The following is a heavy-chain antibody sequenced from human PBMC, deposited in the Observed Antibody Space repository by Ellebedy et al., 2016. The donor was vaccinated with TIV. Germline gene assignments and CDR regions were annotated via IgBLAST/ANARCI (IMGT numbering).Heavy chain of an antibody. CDR2: IYYSGST. CDR3: ARHAERTTVDVFPFDS. J-gene: IGHJ4*02. V-gene: IGHV4-59*08. CDR1: GGSIRSYY. Sequence: MPSETLSLTCTVSGGSIRSYYWSWIRQPPGKGLEWIGYIYYSGSTNYNPSLKSRVTISVDTSKNQFSLKLSSVTVADTALYYCARHAERTTVDVFPFDSWGQGTLVTVSS. D-gene: IGHD4-11*01.